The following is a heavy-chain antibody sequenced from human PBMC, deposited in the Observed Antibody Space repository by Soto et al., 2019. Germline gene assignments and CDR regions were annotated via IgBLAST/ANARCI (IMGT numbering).Heavy chain of an antibody. CDR1: GFTFSNYG. CDR2: IWYDGNNK. Sequence: QVQLVESGGGVVQPVGSLRLSCAASGFTFSNYGMHWVRQAPGKGLEWVAVIWYDGNNKYYADSVKGRFTISRDNSNNTLYVKMTSMRAEDTDVYYCASGLHSLFEYWGQGTLVTVSS. D-gene: IGHD2-21*01. V-gene: IGHV3-33*01. J-gene: IGHJ4*02. CDR3: ASGLHSLFEY.